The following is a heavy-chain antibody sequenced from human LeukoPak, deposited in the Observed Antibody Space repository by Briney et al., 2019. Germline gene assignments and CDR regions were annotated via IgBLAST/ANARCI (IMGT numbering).Heavy chain of an antibody. V-gene: IGHV3-30*03. D-gene: IGHD2-2*01. Sequence: GGSLRLSCAASGFTFSSFSMIWVRQAPGKGLEWVAVISYDGSNKYYADSVKGRFTISRDNSKNTLYLQMNSLRAEDTAVYYCATVTTIVVVPAAPLPHDYWGQGTLVTVSS. CDR1: GFTFSSFS. J-gene: IGHJ4*02. CDR3: ATVTTIVVVPAAPLPHDY. CDR2: ISYDGSNK.